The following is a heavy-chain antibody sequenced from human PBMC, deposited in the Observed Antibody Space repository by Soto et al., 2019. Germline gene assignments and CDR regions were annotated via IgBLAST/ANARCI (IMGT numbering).Heavy chain of an antibody. V-gene: IGHV3-7*01. Sequence: PGGSLRLSCAASGFTFSSYWMSWVRQAPGKGLEWVANIKQDGSEKYYVDSVKGRFAISRDNATNSLYLQMNSLRAEDTAVYYCARDLVTYDFWSGYPTRYYFDYWGQGTLVTVSS. CDR3: ARDLVTYDFWSGYPTRYYFDY. CDR2: IKQDGSEK. J-gene: IGHJ4*02. D-gene: IGHD3-3*01. CDR1: GFTFSSYW.